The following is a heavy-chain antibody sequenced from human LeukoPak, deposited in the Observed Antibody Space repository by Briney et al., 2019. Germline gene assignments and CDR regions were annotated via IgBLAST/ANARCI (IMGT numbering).Heavy chain of an antibody. Sequence: PSETLSLTCTVSGGSISSGGYYWSWIRQPPGKGLEWIGYIYHSGSTYYNPSLKSRVTISVDTSKNQFSLKLSSVTAADTAVYYCARSSSSYGWFDPWGQGTLVTVSS. CDR1: GGSISSGGYY. CDR3: ARSSSSYGWFDP. J-gene: IGHJ5*02. CDR2: IYHSGST. D-gene: IGHD6-13*01. V-gene: IGHV4-30-2*01.